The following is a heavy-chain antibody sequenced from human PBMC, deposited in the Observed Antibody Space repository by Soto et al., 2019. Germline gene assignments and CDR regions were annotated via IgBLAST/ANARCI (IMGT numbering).Heavy chain of an antibody. CDR1: GGSVSNKTYY. CDR3: ARSTAVPNTLRSRYFFDY. V-gene: IGHV4-61*01. D-gene: IGHD4-17*01. J-gene: IGHJ4*02. CDR2: VYYSGTT. Sequence: QVQLQESGPGLLKPSETLSLTCSVSGGSVSNKTYYWSWIRQPPGKRLEWIGYVYYSGTTNYNPHLTSRVTISVDLSKNQFSLRLSSVTTADTALYYCARSTAVPNTLRSRYFFDYWGQGTLVTVSS.